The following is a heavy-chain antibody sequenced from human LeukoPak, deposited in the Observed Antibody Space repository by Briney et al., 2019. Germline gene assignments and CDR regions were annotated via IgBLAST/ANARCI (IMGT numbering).Heavy chain of an antibody. J-gene: IGHJ4*02. Sequence: ASVKVSCKASGYTFTGYYMHWVRQAPGQGLEWMGWINPSSGNTGYAQKFQGRVTMTRNTSISTAYMELSSLRSEDTAVYYCARGYNARTIYSSGWEVDYWGQGTLVTVSS. CDR2: INPSSGNT. CDR3: ARGYNARTIYSSGWEVDY. CDR1: GYTFTGYY. V-gene: IGHV1-8*02. D-gene: IGHD6-19*01.